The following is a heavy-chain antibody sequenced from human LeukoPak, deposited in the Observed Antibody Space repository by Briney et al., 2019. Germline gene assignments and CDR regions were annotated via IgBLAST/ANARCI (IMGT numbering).Heavy chain of an antibody. D-gene: IGHD4-17*01. Sequence: PGRSLRLSCAASGFTFSSYGMHWVRQAPGKGLEWVAVIWYDGSNKYYADSVKGRFTISRDNSKKTLFLQMNILRAEDTAVYYCAKDRREESVTTFAAYWGQGTLVTVSS. CDR2: IWYDGSNK. V-gene: IGHV3-33*06. CDR3: AKDRREESVTTFAAY. CDR1: GFTFSSYG. J-gene: IGHJ4*02.